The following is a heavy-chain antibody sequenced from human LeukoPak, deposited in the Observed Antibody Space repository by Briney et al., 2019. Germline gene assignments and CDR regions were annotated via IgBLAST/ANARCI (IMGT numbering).Heavy chain of an antibody. V-gene: IGHV4-61*08. D-gene: IGHD5-18*01. J-gene: IGHJ3*02. CDR1: GGSISSGGYY. Sequence: PSETLSLTCTVSGGSISSGGYYWSWIRQPPGKGLEWIGEINHSGSTNYNPSLKSRVTISVDTSKNQFSLKLSSVTAADTAVYYCARDWGADTAMSWAFDIWGQGTMVTVSS. CDR3: ARDWGADTAMSWAFDI. CDR2: INHSGST.